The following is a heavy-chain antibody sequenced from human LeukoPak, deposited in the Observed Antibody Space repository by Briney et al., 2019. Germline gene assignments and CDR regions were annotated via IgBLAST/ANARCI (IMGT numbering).Heavy chain of an antibody. J-gene: IGHJ3*02. CDR3: AGKIAWWALDI. CDR1: GYTFTSYA. D-gene: IGHD2-8*02. CDR2: INTNTGNP. V-gene: IGHV7-4-1*02. Sequence: ASVKVSCKASGYTFTSYAMNWVRQAPGQGLEWMGWINTNTGNPTYAQGFTGRFVFSLDTSVSTAYLQISSLKTEDTAVYYCAGKIAWWALDIWGQGTMVTVSS.